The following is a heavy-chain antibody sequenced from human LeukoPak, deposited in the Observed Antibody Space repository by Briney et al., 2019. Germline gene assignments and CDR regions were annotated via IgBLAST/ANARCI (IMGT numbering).Heavy chain of an antibody. D-gene: IGHD4/OR15-4a*01. J-gene: IGHJ4*02. CDR2: ISGSGDIT. Sequence: GGSLRLSCAAYGFTFSSYAMSWVRQDPGKGLEWVSVISGSGDITYYADSVKGRFTISRDNSKNTLYLQMNSLRAEDTAVYYCAKRAGYYFDYWGQGTLVTVCS. CDR1: GFTFSSYA. V-gene: IGHV3-23*01. CDR3: AKRAGYYFDY.